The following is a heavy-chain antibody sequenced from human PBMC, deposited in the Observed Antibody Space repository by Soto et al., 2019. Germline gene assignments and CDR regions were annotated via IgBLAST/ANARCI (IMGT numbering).Heavy chain of an antibody. Sequence: GGSLRLSCAASGFTFSSYAMSWVRQAPGKGLEWVSAISGRGGSTYYADSVKGRFTISRDNSKNTLYLQMNSLRAEDTAVYYCAKVRRRIFGVGPLSDYWGQGTLVTVSS. CDR2: ISGRGGST. V-gene: IGHV3-23*01. CDR3: AKVRRRIFGVGPLSDY. CDR1: GFTFSSYA. D-gene: IGHD3-3*01. J-gene: IGHJ4*02.